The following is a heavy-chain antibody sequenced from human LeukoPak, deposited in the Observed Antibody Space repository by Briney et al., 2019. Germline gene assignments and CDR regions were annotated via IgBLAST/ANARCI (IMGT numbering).Heavy chain of an antibody. Sequence: GGSLRLSCAASGFTFSGYSINWVRQAPGKGLEWVSSISSSGSYIYYADSVKGRFTISRDNAKNSLYLQMNSLRAEDTAVYYCARVGLYSGYGIDYWGQGTLVTVSS. J-gene: IGHJ4*02. CDR3: ARVGLYSGYGIDY. CDR1: GFTFSGYS. D-gene: IGHD5-12*01. CDR2: ISSSGSYI. V-gene: IGHV3-21*01.